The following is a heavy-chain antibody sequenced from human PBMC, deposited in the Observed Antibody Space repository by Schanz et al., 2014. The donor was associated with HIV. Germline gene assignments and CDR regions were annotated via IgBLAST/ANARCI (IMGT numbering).Heavy chain of an antibody. Sequence: QVQLMQSGAEVKEPGASVKVSCKASGYTFSGHYLHWVRQAPGQGLEWMGWINPNSGGTNYAQKFQGRVTISRDTSISTAYMELSSLRSADTAVYFCARAAFSSEYYYGMDVWGQGTTVTVSS. CDR2: INPNSGGT. D-gene: IGHD3-3*02. V-gene: IGHV1-2*02. CDR3: ARAAFSSEYYYGMDV. J-gene: IGHJ6*02. CDR1: GYTFSGHY.